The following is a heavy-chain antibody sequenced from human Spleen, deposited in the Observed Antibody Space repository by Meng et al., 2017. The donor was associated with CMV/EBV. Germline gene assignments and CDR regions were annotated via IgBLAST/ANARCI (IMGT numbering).Heavy chain of an antibody. CDR2: ISAYNGDT. CDR3: ARDLQYCGSTSCYDDCFDP. V-gene: IGHV1-18*01. Sequence: FTDYGISWLRQAPGQGLEWMGWISAYNGDTNYARNLRGRVTMTTDTSTTTAYMELRSLRSDDTAVYYCARDLQYCGSTSCYDDCFDPWGQGTLVTVSS. J-gene: IGHJ5*02. D-gene: IGHD2-2*01. CDR1: FTDYG.